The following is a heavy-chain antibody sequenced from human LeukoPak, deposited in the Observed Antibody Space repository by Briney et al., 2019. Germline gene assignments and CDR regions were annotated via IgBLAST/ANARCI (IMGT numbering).Heavy chain of an antibody. D-gene: IGHD3-22*01. CDR1: GFTFSSHW. V-gene: IGHV3-30-3*01. J-gene: IGHJ6*02. Sequence: GGSLRLSCAASGFTFSSHWMTWVRQAPGKGLEWVAVISYDGSNKYYADSVKGRFTISRDNSKNTLYLQMNSLRAEDTAVYYCVRAKSRYDSTPYGMGVWGQGTTVTVSS. CDR2: ISYDGSNK. CDR3: VRAKSRYDSTPYGMGV.